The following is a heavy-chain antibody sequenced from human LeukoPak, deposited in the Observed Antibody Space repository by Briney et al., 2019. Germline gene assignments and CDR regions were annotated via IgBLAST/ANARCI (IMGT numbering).Heavy chain of an antibody. CDR1: GFIFGGFT. CDR3: AKGRTTLGRGSDY. CDR2: ISSSSSSI. J-gene: IGHJ4*02. V-gene: IGHV3-48*02. Sequence: SGGSLRLSCAASGFIFGGFTMNWVRQAPGEVLEWVSYISSSSSSIYYADSVKGRFTISRDNAKHSLYLQMNSLSDEDTAVYYCAKGRTTLGRGSDYWGQGTLVTVSS. D-gene: IGHD1-1*01.